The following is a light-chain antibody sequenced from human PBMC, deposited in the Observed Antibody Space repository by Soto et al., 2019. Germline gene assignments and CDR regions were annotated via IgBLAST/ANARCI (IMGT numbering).Light chain of an antibody. V-gene: IGKV1-39*01. CDR3: QQSYITPLT. J-gene: IGKJ4*01. CDR2: GAS. Sequence: IQMAQSPASLSASVGDRVTITCRASQSIDNYLNWYQQKPGKAPSLLIYGASGLQSGVPSRFRGSGSWTDFTLTISTLHPSDFATYYGQQSYITPLTFGVGTKVEI. CDR1: QSIDNY.